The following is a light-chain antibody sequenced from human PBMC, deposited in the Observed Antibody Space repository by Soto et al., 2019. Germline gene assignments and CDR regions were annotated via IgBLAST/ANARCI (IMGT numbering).Light chain of an antibody. CDR3: QQYGAQPYY. V-gene: IGKV3-20*01. J-gene: IGKJ2*01. CDR1: QSVSSSY. Sequence: EIVLTQSPGILSLSPGERATLSCRASQSVSSSYLGWYQQRPGQAPRLLMYGASRRATGIPDRFSGSGSGTDFTLTISRLEPEDFAGYYCQQYGAQPYYFGQGTKLEIK. CDR2: GAS.